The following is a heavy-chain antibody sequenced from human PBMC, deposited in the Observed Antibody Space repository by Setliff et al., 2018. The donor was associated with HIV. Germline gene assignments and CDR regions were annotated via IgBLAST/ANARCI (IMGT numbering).Heavy chain of an antibody. D-gene: IGHD1-1*01. V-gene: IGHV4-39*02. CDR2: IYYSGST. J-gene: IGHJ3*02. CDR1: GGSIWNYY. CDR3: AKEGSWNDDSGAFNI. Sequence: PSETLSLTCTVSGGSIWNYYWSWIRQPPGKGLEWIGTIYYSGSTYYNPSLKSRVTISTDTSKNQFSLKVRSVTAADTAVYYCAKEGSWNDDSGAFNIWGQGTMVTVSS.